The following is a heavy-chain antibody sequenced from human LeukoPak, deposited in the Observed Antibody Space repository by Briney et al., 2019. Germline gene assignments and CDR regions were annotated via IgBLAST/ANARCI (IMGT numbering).Heavy chain of an antibody. D-gene: IGHD2-2*01. V-gene: IGHV4-4*07. J-gene: IGHJ5*02. Sequence: SETLSLTCTVSGGSISSYYWSWIRQPAGKGLEWIGRIHTSGSTNYNPSLKSRVTMSVDTSKNQFSLKLSSVTAADTAVYYCARDSGAVVVPAARPSWFDPWGQGTLVTVSS. CDR2: IHTSGST. CDR3: ARDSGAVVVPAARPSWFDP. CDR1: GGSISSYY.